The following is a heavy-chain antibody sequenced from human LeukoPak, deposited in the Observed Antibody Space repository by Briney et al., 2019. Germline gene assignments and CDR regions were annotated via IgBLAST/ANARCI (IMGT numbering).Heavy chain of an antibody. J-gene: IGHJ4*02. CDR1: GFTCSSYW. V-gene: IGHV3-7*01. D-gene: IGHD3-10*01. CDR2: IKQAGSEK. Sequence: PGGSLRLSCAASGFTCSSYWMSWVRQAPGKGLEWVANIKQAGSEKYYVDSVKGRFTISRDNAENSLYLQMNSLRAEDTAVYYCARARGFFDYWGQGTLVTVTS. CDR3: ARARGFFDY.